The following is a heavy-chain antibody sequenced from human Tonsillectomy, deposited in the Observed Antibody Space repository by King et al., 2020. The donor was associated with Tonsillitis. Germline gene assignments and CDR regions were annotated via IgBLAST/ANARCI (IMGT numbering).Heavy chain of an antibody. V-gene: IGHV4-34*01. CDR1: GGSFSGYY. J-gene: IGHJ4*02. D-gene: IGHD2-15*01. CDR2: INHSGST. CDR3: ARTDPCSGGSCYSAPY. Sequence: VQLQQWGAGLLKPSETLSLTCAVYGGSFSGYYWSWIRQPPGKGLEWIGAINHSGSTNYNPSLKSRFTISVDPSKNQFFLKLSSVTAADTAVYYCARTDPCSGGSCYSAPYWGQGTLVTVSS.